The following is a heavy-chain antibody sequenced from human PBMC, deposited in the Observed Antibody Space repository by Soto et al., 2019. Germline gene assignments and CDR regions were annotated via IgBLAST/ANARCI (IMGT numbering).Heavy chain of an antibody. CDR2: IWYGGSNK. CDR3: ARPSFAGFLRPEGDAFDI. V-gene: IGHV3-33*01. CDR1: GFTFSSYG. D-gene: IGHD3-3*01. J-gene: IGHJ3*02. Sequence: GGSLRLACVASGFTFSSYGMHWVRQAPGKGLEWVAVIWYGGSNKYYADSVKGRFTISRDNSKNTLYLQMNSLRAEDTAVYYCARPSFAGFLRPEGDAFDIWGQGTTVTVSS.